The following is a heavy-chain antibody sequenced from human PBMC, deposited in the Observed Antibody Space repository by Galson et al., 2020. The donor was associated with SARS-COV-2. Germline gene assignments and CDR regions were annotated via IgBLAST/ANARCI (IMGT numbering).Heavy chain of an antibody. D-gene: IGHD1-1*01. CDR1: GDSIRPYS. CDR3: AGGTWKVDS. CDR2: VDYSGTT. V-gene: IGHV4-59*01. Sequence: SETLSLTCTVSGDSIRPYSWSWIRHLPGQGLGWIGNVDYSGTTRYNTTIKSRVAISVDTSNNQFSREVRSATAAATAVYYCAGGTWKVDSRGQGTLVTVSS. J-gene: IGHJ4*02.